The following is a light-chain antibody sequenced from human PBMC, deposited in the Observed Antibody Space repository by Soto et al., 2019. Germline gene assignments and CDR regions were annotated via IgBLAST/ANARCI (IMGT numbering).Light chain of an antibody. J-gene: IGKJ1*01. V-gene: IGKV1-5*01. CDR3: QQYKSYKT. CDR2: DAS. CDR1: QSISSW. Sequence: DIQMTQSPSTLSASVGDRVTITCRASQSISSWLAWYQQKPGKAPKLLIYDASSLESGVPSRFSGSGSGTEITLTISSLQPDDFATYYCQQYKSYKTFGQGTKVDI.